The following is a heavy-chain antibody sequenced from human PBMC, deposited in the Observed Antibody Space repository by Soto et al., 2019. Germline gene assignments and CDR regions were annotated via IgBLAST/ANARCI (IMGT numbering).Heavy chain of an antibody. D-gene: IGHD6-19*01. CDR3: ARQGSNGAFFYYALDV. Sequence: PRESLKISCKGSGYRFSSYWIGWVRQMPGKGLEWMGFIYPGDSETRYSPSFQGQVTISVDKSIDTAYLQWSSLQASDTGIYYCARQGSNGAFFYYALDVWGQGTTVTVSS. V-gene: IGHV5-51*01. CDR2: IYPGDSET. J-gene: IGHJ6*02. CDR1: GYRFSSYW.